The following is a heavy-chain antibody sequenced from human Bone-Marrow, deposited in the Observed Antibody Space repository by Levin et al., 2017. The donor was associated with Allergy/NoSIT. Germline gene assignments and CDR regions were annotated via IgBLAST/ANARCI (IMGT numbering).Heavy chain of an antibody. J-gene: IGHJ4*02. V-gene: IGHV3-30*18. Sequence: GESLKISCAASGFTFSSYGMHWVRQAPGKGLEWVAVISYDGSNKYYADSVKGRFTISRDNSKNTLYLQMNSLRAEDTAVYYCAKDLRNYYGSGSYRGVDYWGQGTLVTVSS. CDR2: ISYDGSNK. D-gene: IGHD3-10*01. CDR1: GFTFSSYG. CDR3: AKDLRNYYGSGSYRGVDY.